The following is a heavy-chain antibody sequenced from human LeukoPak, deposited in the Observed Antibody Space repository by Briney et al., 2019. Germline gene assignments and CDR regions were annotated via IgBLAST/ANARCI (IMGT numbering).Heavy chain of an antibody. CDR1: GFTFSSYA. J-gene: IGHJ4*02. CDR2: ISGSGGRT. Sequence: GGSLSLSCAASGFTFSSYAMSWVRQAPGKGLEWVSAISGSGGRTYYADSVKGRFTISRDNSKSTVYLQMNSLRAEDTAVYYCAKGGYYDSSGYGAGYYFDYWGQGTLVTVSS. V-gene: IGHV3-23*01. D-gene: IGHD3-22*01. CDR3: AKGGYYDSSGYGAGYYFDY.